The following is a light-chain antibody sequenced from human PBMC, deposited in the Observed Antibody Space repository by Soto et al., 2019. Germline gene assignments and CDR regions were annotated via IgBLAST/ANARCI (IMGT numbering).Light chain of an antibody. CDR3: QQYGSSPLT. CDR1: QTVGNS. V-gene: IGKV3-20*01. CDR2: GAS. Sequence: VMTQSPVTLSVSPGERVTLSCRASQTVGNSLAWYQQKPGQAPRLVIYGASTRATGIPARFSGGGSGTDFTLTISRLEPEDFAVYYCQQYGSSPLTFGGGTKVEIK. J-gene: IGKJ4*01.